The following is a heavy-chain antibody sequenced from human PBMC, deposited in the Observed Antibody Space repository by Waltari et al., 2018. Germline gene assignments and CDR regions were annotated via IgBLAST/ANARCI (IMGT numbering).Heavy chain of an antibody. CDR2: IQYDGSNK. CDR3: VKDERWDAVADRGTLVY. Sequence: QVQLVESGGGVVQPGGSLRLSCAASGFTFSSYGMHWVRQAPGKGLEWVAFIQYDGSNKYDVDSVKGRFTISRDNSKNTVYLQMNSLRPEDTAVYYCVKDERWDAVADRGTLVYWGQGTLVTVSS. D-gene: IGHD6-19*01. J-gene: IGHJ4*02. V-gene: IGHV3-30*02. CDR1: GFTFSSYG.